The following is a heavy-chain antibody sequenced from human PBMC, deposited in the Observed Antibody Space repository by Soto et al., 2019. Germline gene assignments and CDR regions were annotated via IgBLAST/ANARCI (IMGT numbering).Heavy chain of an antibody. CDR2: INPSGGST. CDR1: GYTFTSYY. D-gene: IGHD1-20*01. J-gene: IGHJ3*02. CDR3: AREHSYNWNDLGNAFDI. V-gene: IGHV1-46*03. Sequence: QVQLVQSGAEVKKPGASVKVSCKASGYTFTSYYMHWVRQAPGQGLEWMGIINPSGGSTSYAQKFQGRVTMTRDTSTSTVYMELSSLRSEDTAVYYCAREHSYNWNDLGNAFDIWGQGTMVTVSS.